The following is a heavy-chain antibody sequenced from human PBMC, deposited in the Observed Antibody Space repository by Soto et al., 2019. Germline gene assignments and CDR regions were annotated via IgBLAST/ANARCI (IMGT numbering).Heavy chain of an antibody. CDR1: GGSISSGGYY. V-gene: IGHV4-31*03. Sequence: PSETLSLTCTVSGGSISSGGYYWSWIRQHPGKGLEWIGYIYYSGSTYYNPSLKSRFTLSVDTSKNQFSLKLSSVTAADTAVYYCARLAAAGPYYYGMDVWGQGTTVTVSS. CDR2: IYYSGST. CDR3: ARLAAAGPYYYGMDV. J-gene: IGHJ6*02. D-gene: IGHD6-13*01.